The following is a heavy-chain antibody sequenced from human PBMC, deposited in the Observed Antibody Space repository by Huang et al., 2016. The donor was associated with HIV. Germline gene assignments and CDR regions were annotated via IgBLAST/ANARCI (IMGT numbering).Heavy chain of an antibody. CDR3: ARGGGIQLWLLGYYYMDV. D-gene: IGHD5-18*01. J-gene: IGHJ6*03. CDR2: ISVYNGNT. Sequence: QVQLVQSGAEVKKPGASVKVSCKASGYTFSSFGISWVRQAPGQGREWVGWISVYNGNTKFAQKCQGRLTMTTDTSTSTAYMELRSLRSDDTAVYYCARGGGIQLWLLGYYYMDVWGNGTTVTVSS. V-gene: IGHV1-18*01. CDR1: GYTFSSFG.